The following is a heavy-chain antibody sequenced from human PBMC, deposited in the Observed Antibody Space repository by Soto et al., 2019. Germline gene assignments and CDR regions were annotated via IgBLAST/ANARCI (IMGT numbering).Heavy chain of an antibody. J-gene: IGHJ4*02. V-gene: IGHV3-64D*06. D-gene: IGHD2-21*01. CDR2: ISSNGGST. Sequence: GGSLRLSCSASGFTFSSYAMHWVRQAPGKGLEYVSAISSNGGSTYYADSVKDRFTISRDNSKNTLYLQMSSLRAEDTAVYYCVKDMQLWRIDSSGQGTLVTVSS. CDR1: GFTFSSYA. CDR3: VKDMQLWRIDS.